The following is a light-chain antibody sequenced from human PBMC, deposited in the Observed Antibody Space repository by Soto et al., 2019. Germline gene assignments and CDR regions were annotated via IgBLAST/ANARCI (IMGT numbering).Light chain of an antibody. CDR1: QSVSSN. Sequence: EIVMTQSPATLSVSPGERATLSCRASQSVSSNLAWYQQKPGQAPRLLIYGASTRATGIPARFSGSGSGTEFTLTISSLQSEDFAVYYCQQDNNWPPGGTFGQGTKLEIK. CDR2: GAS. CDR3: QQDNNWPPGGT. J-gene: IGKJ2*01. V-gene: IGKV3-15*01.